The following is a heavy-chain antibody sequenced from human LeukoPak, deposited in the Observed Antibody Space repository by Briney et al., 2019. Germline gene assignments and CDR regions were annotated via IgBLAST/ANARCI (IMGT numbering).Heavy chain of an antibody. Sequence: SETLSLTCTVSGGSISSYYWSWIRQPPGKGLEWIGYIYYSGSTNYNPSLTSRVTISVDTSKNQFSLKLSSVTAADTAVYYCARSPGYSSGWYGGKRTGYFDYWGQGTLVTVSS. CDR1: GGSISSYY. J-gene: IGHJ4*02. D-gene: IGHD6-19*01. V-gene: IGHV4-59*01. CDR3: ARSPGYSSGWYGGKRTGYFDY. CDR2: IYYSGST.